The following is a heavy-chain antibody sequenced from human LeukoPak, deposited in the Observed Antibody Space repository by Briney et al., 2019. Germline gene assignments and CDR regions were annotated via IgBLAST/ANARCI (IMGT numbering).Heavy chain of an antibody. D-gene: IGHD6-19*01. V-gene: IGHV5-51*01. Sequence: GESLKISCKGSGYSFTSYWIGWVRQMPGKGLEWMGIIYPGDSDTRYSPSLQGQVTISADKSISTAYLQWSSLKASDTAMYYCARSVGLYSSGWYPIDFDYWGQGALVTVSS. CDR3: ARSVGLYSSGWYPIDFDY. CDR2: IYPGDSDT. J-gene: IGHJ4*02. CDR1: GYSFTSYW.